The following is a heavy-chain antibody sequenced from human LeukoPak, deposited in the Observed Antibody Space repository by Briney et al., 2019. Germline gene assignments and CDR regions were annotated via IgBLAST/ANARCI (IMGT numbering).Heavy chain of an antibody. CDR1: GYTFTSYD. J-gene: IGHJ6*02. V-gene: IGHV1-8*01. Sequence: GASVKVSCKASGYTFTSYDINWVRQATGQGLEWMGWMNPNSGNTGCARKFQGRVTMIRNTSISTAYLELSSLKPEDTAVYYCARTGCSGDNCYYYYYGMDVWGQGTTVTVSS. CDR2: MNPNSGNT. D-gene: IGHD2-15*01. CDR3: ARTGCSGDNCYYYYYGMDV.